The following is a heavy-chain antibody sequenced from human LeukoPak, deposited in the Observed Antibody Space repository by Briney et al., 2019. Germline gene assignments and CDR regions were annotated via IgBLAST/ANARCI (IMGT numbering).Heavy chain of an antibody. Sequence: ASVKVSCKASGYTFTSYAMNWVRQAPGQGLEWMGWINTNTGNPTYAQGFTGRFVFSLDTSVSTAYLQISSLKAEDTAVYYCARSDLWYGSGSYWPSYYYGMDVWGQGTTVTVSS. CDR1: GYTFTSYA. CDR2: INTNTGNP. V-gene: IGHV7-4-1*02. D-gene: IGHD3-10*01. CDR3: ARSDLWYGSGSYWPSYYYGMDV. J-gene: IGHJ6*02.